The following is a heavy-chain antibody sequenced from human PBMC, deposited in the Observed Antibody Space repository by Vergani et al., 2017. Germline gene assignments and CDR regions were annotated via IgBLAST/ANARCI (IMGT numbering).Heavy chain of an antibody. CDR1: GFTFSSYG. D-gene: IGHD3-3*01. J-gene: IGHJ4*02. CDR3: AKLSYYDFWSGYPEY. CDR2: ISYDGSNK. V-gene: IGHV3-30*18. Sequence: QVQLVESGGGVVQPGRSLRLSCAASGFTFSSYGMHWVRQAPGKGLEWVAVISYDGSNKYYADSVKGRFTISRDKSKNTLYLQMNSLRAEDKAVYYCAKLSYYDFWSGYPEYWGQGTLVTVSS.